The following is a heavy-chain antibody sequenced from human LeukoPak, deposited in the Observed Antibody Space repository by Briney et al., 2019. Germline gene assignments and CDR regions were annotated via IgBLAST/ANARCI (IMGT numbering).Heavy chain of an antibody. CDR2: IYSGGSS. CDR3: ARWILTGYSYYFDC. Sequence: PGGSLRLSCAASGFIVSSHYMTWVRQAPGKGLEWVSVIYSGGSSYCADSVKGRFTISRDISKNTLYLQMNSLRAEDTAVYYCARWILTGYSYYFDCWGQGLLVTVSS. V-gene: IGHV3-53*01. J-gene: IGHJ4*02. D-gene: IGHD3-9*01. CDR1: GFIVSSHY.